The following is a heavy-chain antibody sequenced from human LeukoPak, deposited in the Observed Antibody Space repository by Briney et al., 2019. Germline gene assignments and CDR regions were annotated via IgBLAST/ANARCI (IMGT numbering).Heavy chain of an antibody. Sequence: PSETLSLTCTVSGGSISSSSYYWGWIRQPPGKGLEWIGSIYYSGSTYYNPSLKSRVTISVDTSKNQFSLKLSSVTAADTAVYYCARPAPDYYYRDVWGKGTTVTVSS. J-gene: IGHJ6*03. CDR2: IYYSGST. CDR3: ARPAPDYYYRDV. V-gene: IGHV4-39*01. CDR1: GGSISSSSYY.